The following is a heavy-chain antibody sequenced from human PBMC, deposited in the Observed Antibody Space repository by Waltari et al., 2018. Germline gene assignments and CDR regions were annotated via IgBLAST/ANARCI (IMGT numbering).Heavy chain of an antibody. J-gene: IGHJ4*02. CDR3: AKGHISNDFWSGSLDF. D-gene: IGHD3-3*01. CDR2: ISWNSGSI. CDR1: GSPFDDSS. V-gene: IGHV3-9*03. Sequence: EVPVVESGGGLVQPGRSLRLPLPASGSPFDDSSITWVRQAPGKGLEWVSGISWNSGSIGYADSVKGRFTISRDNAKNSLYLQMNSLRAEDMALYYCAKGHISNDFWSGSLDFWGQGTLVTVSS.